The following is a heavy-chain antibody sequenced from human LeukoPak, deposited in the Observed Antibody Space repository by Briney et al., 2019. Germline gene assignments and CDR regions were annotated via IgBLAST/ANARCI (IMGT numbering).Heavy chain of an antibody. Sequence: ASVRVSCKASVYTFTSYDINWVRQATGQGREWMGWMNPNSGNTGYAQKFQGRVTMTRNTSISTAYMELSSLRSEDTAVYYCARGGNYDSSGYYPHWGQGTLVTVSS. CDR3: ARGGNYDSSGYYPH. V-gene: IGHV1-8*01. CDR2: MNPNSGNT. J-gene: IGHJ4*02. CDR1: VYTFTSYD. D-gene: IGHD3-22*01.